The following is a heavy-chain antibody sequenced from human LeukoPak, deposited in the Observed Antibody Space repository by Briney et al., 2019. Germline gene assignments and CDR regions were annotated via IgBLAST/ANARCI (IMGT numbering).Heavy chain of an antibody. J-gene: IGHJ4*02. V-gene: IGHV1-69*04. D-gene: IGHD1-26*01. CDR2: IIPILGIA. CDR3: ARDGGSYAY. CDR1: GGTFSSYA. Sequence: PGASAKVSCKASGGTFSSYAISWVRQAPGQGLEWMGRIIPILGIANYAQKFQGRVTITADKSTSTAYMELSSLRSEDTAVYYWARDGGSYAYWGQGTLVTVSS.